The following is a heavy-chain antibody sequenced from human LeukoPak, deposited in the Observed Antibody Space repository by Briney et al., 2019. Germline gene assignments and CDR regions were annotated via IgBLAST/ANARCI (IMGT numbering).Heavy chain of an antibody. D-gene: IGHD3-10*01. V-gene: IGHV1-18*01. J-gene: IGHJ3*02. Sequence: ASVKVSCKASGYSFTSYGISWVRQAPGQGLEWMGWISAYNGATNHAHDFQGRVTMTTDTPTTTAYMELRSLRSNDTAVYYCARAMVRGVLPAAEAFDIWGQGTMVTVSS. CDR1: GYSFTSYG. CDR2: ISAYNGAT. CDR3: ARAMVRGVLPAAEAFDI.